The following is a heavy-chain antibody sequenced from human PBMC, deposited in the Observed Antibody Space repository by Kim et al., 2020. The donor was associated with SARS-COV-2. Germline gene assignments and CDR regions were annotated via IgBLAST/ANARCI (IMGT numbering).Heavy chain of an antibody. V-gene: IGHV3-21*01. Sequence: DSVKGRFTISRDHAKNSLYLQMNSLRAEDTAVYYCARGRFYYDSSGEIRYWGQGTLVTVSS. CDR3: ARGRFYYDSSGEIRY. D-gene: IGHD3-22*01. J-gene: IGHJ4*02.